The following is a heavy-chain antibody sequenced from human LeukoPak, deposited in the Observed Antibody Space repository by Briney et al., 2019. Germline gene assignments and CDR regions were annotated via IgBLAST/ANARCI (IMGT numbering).Heavy chain of an antibody. Sequence: SETLSLTCAVYGGSFSGYYWSWIRQPPGKGLEWIGEINHSGSTNYNPSLKSRVTISVDTSKNQFSLKLSSVTAADTAVYYCAIIEYYCSSTSCGDHYYYGMDVWGQGTTVTVSS. CDR1: GGSFSGYY. CDR3: AIIEYYCSSTSCGDHYYYGMDV. CDR2: INHSGST. D-gene: IGHD2-2*01. V-gene: IGHV4-34*01. J-gene: IGHJ6*02.